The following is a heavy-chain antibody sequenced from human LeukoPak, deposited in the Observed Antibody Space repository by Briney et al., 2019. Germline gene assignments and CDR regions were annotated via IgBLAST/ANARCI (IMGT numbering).Heavy chain of an antibody. J-gene: IGHJ4*02. V-gene: IGHV3-48*03. D-gene: IGHD1-1*01. CDR1: GFIFSSYE. CDR2: ISSSGNTI. Sequence: PGGSLRLSCAASGFIFSSYEMNWVRQAPGKGLEWVSYISSSGNTIYYADSVKGRFTISRDNAKNLLYLQMNSLRAEDTAVYYCARETLELDNWGQGTLVTVSS. CDR3: ARETLELDN.